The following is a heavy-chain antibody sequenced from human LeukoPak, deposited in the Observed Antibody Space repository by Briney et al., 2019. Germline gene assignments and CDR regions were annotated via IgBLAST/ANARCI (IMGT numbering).Heavy chain of an antibody. CDR3: ARYSSSSGGASYYLDY. Sequence: GGSLRLSCAASGFTPRNYWMHWVRQVPGKRLVWVSRISGDGSVTNYADSVKGRFIISRDNAKNTLFLQINSLRAEDTAVYYCARYSSSSGGASYYLDYWGHGTLVTVSS. CDR1: GFTPRNYW. J-gene: IGHJ4*01. V-gene: IGHV3-74*01. CDR2: ISGDGSVT. D-gene: IGHD6-6*01.